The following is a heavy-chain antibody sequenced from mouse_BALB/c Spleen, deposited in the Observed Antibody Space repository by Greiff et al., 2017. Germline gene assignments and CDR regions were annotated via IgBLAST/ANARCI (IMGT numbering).Heavy chain of an antibody. J-gene: IGHJ4*01. Sequence: QVQLQQSGAELAKPGASVKMSCKASGYTFTSYWMHWVKQRPGQGLEWIGYINPSTGYTEYNQKFKDKATLTADKSSSTAYMQLSSLTSEDSAVYYCARPTNWDAMDYWGQGTSVTVSS. CDR1: GYTFTSYW. CDR3: ARPTNWDAMDY. V-gene: IGHV1-7*01. D-gene: IGHD4-1*01. CDR2: INPSTGYT.